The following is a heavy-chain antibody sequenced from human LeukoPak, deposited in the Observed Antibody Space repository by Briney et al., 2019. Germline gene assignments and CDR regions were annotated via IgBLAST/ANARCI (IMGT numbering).Heavy chain of an antibody. V-gene: IGHV1-18*01. J-gene: IGHJ2*01. D-gene: IGHD2-21*02. CDR2: ISAYNGNT. CDR3: ARVAYCGGDCRYFDL. Sequence: ASVKVSCKASGYTFTSYGISWVRQAPGQGLEWMGWISAYNGNTNYAQKLQGRVTITADKSTSTAYMELSSLRSEDTAVYYCARVAYCGGDCRYFDLWGRGTLVTVSS. CDR1: GYTFTSYG.